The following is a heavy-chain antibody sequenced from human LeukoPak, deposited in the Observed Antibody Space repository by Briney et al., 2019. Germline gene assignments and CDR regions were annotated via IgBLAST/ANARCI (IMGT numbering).Heavy chain of an antibody. Sequence: SETLSLTCTVSGGSISSSSYYWGWIRQPPRKGLEWIGSIYYSGSTYYNPSLKSRVTISVDTSKNQFSLKLSSVTAADTAVYYCARLYYDSSGYQENNWFDPWGQGTLVTVSS. D-gene: IGHD3-22*01. J-gene: IGHJ5*02. CDR3: ARLYYDSSGYQENNWFDP. V-gene: IGHV4-39*01. CDR1: GGSISSSSYY. CDR2: IYYSGST.